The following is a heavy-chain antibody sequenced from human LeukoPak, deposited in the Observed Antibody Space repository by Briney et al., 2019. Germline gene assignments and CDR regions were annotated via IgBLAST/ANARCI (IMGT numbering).Heavy chain of an antibody. J-gene: IGHJ4*02. Sequence: ASVKVSCEASGYTFTNYPMIWVRQAPGEGLEWMGWINTKTGNPTYAQGFTGRFVFSLDTSVSTTYLQISGLKAEDTAMYYCARGGYSRGQGSPFDYGGQGTLVTVSS. CDR3: ARGGYSRGQGSPFDY. D-gene: IGHD6-19*01. V-gene: IGHV7-4-1*02. CDR2: INTKTGNP. CDR1: GYTFTNYP.